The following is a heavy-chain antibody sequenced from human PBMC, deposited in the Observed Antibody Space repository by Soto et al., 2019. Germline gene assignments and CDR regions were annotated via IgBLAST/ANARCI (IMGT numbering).Heavy chain of an antibody. V-gene: IGHV3-23*01. J-gene: IGHJ4*02. CDR1: GFPFSNYA. CDR2: LSGSGVST. CDR3: TTDRLAYYDSRPQFDY. Sequence: GGSLRLSCVASGFPFSNYAMTWVRQAPGKGLEWVSALSGSGVSTYYADSVMGRFTISRDNSKNTVYLQMNSLRAEDTAVYYCTTDRLAYYDSRPQFDYWGQGTLVTVSS. D-gene: IGHD3-22*01.